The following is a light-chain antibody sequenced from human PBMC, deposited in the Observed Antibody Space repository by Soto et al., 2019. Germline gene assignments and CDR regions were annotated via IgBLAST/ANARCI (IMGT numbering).Light chain of an antibody. CDR2: DSS. J-gene: IGKJ1*01. CDR1: QSVSSGY. V-gene: IGKV3-20*01. CDR3: QQYGGSPRT. Sequence: EIVLTQSPGTLSLSPGERGTLSCRASQSVSSGYLAWYQQKPGQAPRLLIYDSSSRATGIPDSFSGSGSGTDFNLTIRRLAPEDFAVYYCQQYGGSPRTLGQGTKVEIK.